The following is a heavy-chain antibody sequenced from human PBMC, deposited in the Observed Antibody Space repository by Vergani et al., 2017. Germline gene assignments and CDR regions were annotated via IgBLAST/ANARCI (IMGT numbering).Heavy chain of an antibody. CDR2: LRSYMLGDGGTR. Sequence: EAQLAESGGGLVQPGQSLRLSCTASGFTSGDYVMSWFRQAPGKGLEWVGLLRSYMLGDGGTREYAAYVKGRFTISRDDSRGTVYLQMERLESADTAVYYGARRIVVEPGIPRVDWMDPWGPGTLVTVSS. D-gene: IGHD2-21*01. J-gene: IGHJ5*02. V-gene: IGHV3-49*03. CDR1: GFTSGDYV. CDR3: ARRIVVEPGIPRVDWMDP.